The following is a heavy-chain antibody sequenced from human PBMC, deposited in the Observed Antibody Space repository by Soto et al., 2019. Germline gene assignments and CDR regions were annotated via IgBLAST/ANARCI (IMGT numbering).Heavy chain of an antibody. CDR3: AHRDHYYYTMDV. V-gene: IGHV2-5*02. Sequence: SGPTLVNPTQTLTLTCTFSGFSLSTSGVGVGWIRQPPGKALEWLALIYWDDNKLYSPSLKSRLTITRDTSKNQVVLTMTYMDPVDTATYDCAHRDHYYYTMDVWGQGTTVTFSS. CDR2: IYWDDNK. J-gene: IGHJ6*02. CDR1: GFSLSTSGVG.